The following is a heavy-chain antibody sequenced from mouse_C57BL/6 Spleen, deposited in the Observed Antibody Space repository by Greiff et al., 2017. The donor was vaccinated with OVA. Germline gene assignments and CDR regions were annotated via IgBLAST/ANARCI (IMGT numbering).Heavy chain of an antibody. Sequence: EVQLVESGPGLVKPSQSLSLTCSVTGYSITSGYYWNWIRQFPGNKLEWMGYISYDGSNNYNPSLKNRISITRDTSKNQFFLKLNSVTTEDTATYYCARGATAQAFAYWGQGTLVTVSA. CDR1: GYSITSGYY. J-gene: IGHJ3*01. V-gene: IGHV3-6*01. D-gene: IGHD3-2*02. CDR2: ISYDGSN. CDR3: ARGATAQAFAY.